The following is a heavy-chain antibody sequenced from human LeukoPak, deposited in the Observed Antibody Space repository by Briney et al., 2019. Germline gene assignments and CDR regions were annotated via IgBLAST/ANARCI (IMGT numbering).Heavy chain of an antibody. V-gene: IGHV3-30*04. CDR1: GFTFSSYA. CDR2: ISYDGSNK. J-gene: IGHJ4*02. CDR3: ARDSSWFDY. Sequence: GGSLRLSCAASGFTFSSYATHWLRQVPGKGLECVAVISYDGSNKYYADSVKGRFTISRDNAKNSLYLQMNSLRAEDTAVYYCARDSSWFDYWGQGTLVTVSS.